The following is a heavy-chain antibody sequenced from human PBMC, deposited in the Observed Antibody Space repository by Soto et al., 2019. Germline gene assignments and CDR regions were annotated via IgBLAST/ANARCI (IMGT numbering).Heavy chain of an antibody. CDR1: GGSFSGYY. Sequence: SETLSLTCAVYGGSFSGYYWSWIRQPPGKGLEWIGEINHSGSTNYNPSLKSRVTISVDTSKNQFSLKLSSVTAADTAVYYCARGLLERRYFDYWGQGTLVTVSS. V-gene: IGHV4-34*01. J-gene: IGHJ4*02. CDR2: INHSGST. CDR3: ARGLLERRYFDY. D-gene: IGHD1-1*01.